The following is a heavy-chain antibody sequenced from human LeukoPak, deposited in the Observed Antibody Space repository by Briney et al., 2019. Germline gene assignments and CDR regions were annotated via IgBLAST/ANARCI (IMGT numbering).Heavy chain of an antibody. CDR3: TKETIWLPFDY. D-gene: IGHD5-18*01. CDR1: GFTFSNYA. Sequence: GGSLRLSCAASGFTFSNYAMSWARQAPGKGLEWVSAISGSGGSTYYADSVKGRFTISRDNSKNTLYLQMKSLRAEDTAVYYCTKETIWLPFDYWGQGTLVTVSS. J-gene: IGHJ4*02. CDR2: ISGSGGST. V-gene: IGHV3-23*01.